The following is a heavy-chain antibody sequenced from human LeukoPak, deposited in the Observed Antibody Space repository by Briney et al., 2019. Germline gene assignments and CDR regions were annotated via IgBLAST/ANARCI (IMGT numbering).Heavy chain of an antibody. D-gene: IGHD3-16*01. CDR3: ARVRLGAIDY. CDR1: GGSFSGYY. CDR2: INHSGST. J-gene: IGHJ4*02. Sequence: PSETLSLTCAVYGGSFSGYYWSWIRQPPGKGLEWIGEINHSGSTNYNPSLKSRVTISVDTSKNQFSLKLSSVTAADTAVYFCARVRLGAIDYWGQGTLVTVSS. V-gene: IGHV4-34*01.